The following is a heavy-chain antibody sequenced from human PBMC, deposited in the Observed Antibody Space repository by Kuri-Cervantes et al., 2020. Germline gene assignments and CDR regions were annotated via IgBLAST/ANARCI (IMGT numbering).Heavy chain of an antibody. CDR1: GYTFTSYD. Sequence: SVKVSCKASGYTFTSYDINWVRQATGQGLEWMGGIIPIFGTANYAQKFQGRVTITADESTSTAYMELSSLRSEDTAVYYCARSGEYSGSLGWGQGTLVTDSS. CDR3: ARSGEYSGSLG. CDR2: IIPIFGTA. J-gene: IGHJ4*02. V-gene: IGHV1-69*13. D-gene: IGHD1-26*01.